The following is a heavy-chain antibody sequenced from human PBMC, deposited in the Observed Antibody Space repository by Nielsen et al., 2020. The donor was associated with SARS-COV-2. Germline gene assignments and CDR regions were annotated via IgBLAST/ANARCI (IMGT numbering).Heavy chain of an antibody. CDR1: GFTFSSYG. D-gene: IGHD1-7*01. J-gene: IGHJ6*03. CDR3: AKGGVPTTRSHYSYYYMDG. Sequence: GSLRLSCAASGFTFSSYGMHWVRQAPGKGLEWVAVISYDAVNVDYADSVKGRFTISRDNSRNRLFLQMNSLTYGDSAVYFCAKGGVPTTRSHYSYYYMDGWGKGTTVAVSS. CDR2: ISYDAVNV. V-gene: IGHV3-30*18.